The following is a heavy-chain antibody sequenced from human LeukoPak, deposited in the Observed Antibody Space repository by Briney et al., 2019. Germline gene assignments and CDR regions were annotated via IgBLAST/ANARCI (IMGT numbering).Heavy chain of an antibody. CDR2: INPKSGGT. CDR3: ETFNSSDHY. CDR1: GYSFPDYY. J-gene: IGHJ4*02. V-gene: IGHV1-2*02. D-gene: IGHD6-19*01. Sequence: ASVKVSCKASGYSFPDYYMHWVRQAPGQGLEWMGWINPKSGGTNYAQKFQGRVTMTRDTSISTAYMELSSLRSDDTAVYYCETFNSSDHYWGQGTLVTVSS.